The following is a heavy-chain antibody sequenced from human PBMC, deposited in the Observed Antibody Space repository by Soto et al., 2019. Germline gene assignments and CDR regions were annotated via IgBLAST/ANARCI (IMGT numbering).Heavy chain of an antibody. D-gene: IGHD3-22*01. Sequence: GGSLRLSCAAAGFTFVGYAMSWVRQAPGKGLEWVSAISGSGDDTYYADSVKGRFTISRDNSKNTLYLRMSSLRAEDTAVYYCASSPLYYDSSGYISDYWGQGTLVTVSS. J-gene: IGHJ4*02. CDR3: ASSPLYYDSSGYISDY. CDR1: GFTFVGYA. CDR2: ISGSGDDT. V-gene: IGHV3-23*01.